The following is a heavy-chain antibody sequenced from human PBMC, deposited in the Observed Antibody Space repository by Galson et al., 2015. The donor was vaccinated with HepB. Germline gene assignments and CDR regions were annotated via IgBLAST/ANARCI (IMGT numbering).Heavy chain of an antibody. Sequence: ETLSLTCAVSGGSISSYYWSWIRQPPGKGLEWIGYIYYSGSTNYNPSLKSRVTISVDTSKNQFSLKLSSVTAADTAVYYCAREGYYDSSGQPLWGQGTLVTVSS. J-gene: IGHJ4*02. V-gene: IGHV4-59*01. CDR2: IYYSGST. CDR3: AREGYYDSSGQPL. D-gene: IGHD3-22*01. CDR1: GGSISSYY.